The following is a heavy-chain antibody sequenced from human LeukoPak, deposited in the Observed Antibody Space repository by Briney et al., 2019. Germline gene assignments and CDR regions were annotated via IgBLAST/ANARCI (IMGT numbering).Heavy chain of an antibody. Sequence: SETLSLTCAVYGGSFSGYYWSWIRQTPRKGLEWIGEINHSGNTNYNASLKSRVTISVDTSKNQFSLKMSFVTAADTAVYYCARQDPDYVGGSRDAFDIWGQGTMVTVSS. V-gene: IGHV4-34*01. CDR2: INHSGNT. D-gene: IGHD3-16*01. CDR3: ARQDPDYVGGSRDAFDI. CDR1: GGSFSGYY. J-gene: IGHJ3*02.